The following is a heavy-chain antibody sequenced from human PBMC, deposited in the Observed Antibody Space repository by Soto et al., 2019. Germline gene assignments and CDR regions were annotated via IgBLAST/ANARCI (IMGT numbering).Heavy chain of an antibody. Sequence: SETLSLTCTGSGDSINTYYWTWIRQPPGKGLEWIGYIYYSGSASYNPSLKSRVTISVDPSKNQFSLKLSSVTAADTAVYYCARVGIVGALDIWSQGTMVTVSS. CDR2: IYYSGSA. D-gene: IGHD1-26*01. V-gene: IGHV4-59*12. J-gene: IGHJ3*02. CDR1: GDSINTYY. CDR3: ARVGIVGALDI.